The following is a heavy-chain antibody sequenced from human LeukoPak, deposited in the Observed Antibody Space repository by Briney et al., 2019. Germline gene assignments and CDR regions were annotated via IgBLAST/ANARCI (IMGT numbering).Heavy chain of an antibody. J-gene: IGHJ4*02. D-gene: IGHD5-24*01. Sequence: GGSLRLSCAASGFTFSSYEMNWVRQAPGKGLEWVSYISSSGSTIYYADSVKGRFTISRDNANNSLYLQMNSLRAEDTAVYYCARPRDGYNAAFDYWGQGTLVTVSS. CDR3: ARPRDGYNAAFDY. CDR1: GFTFSSYE. V-gene: IGHV3-48*03. CDR2: ISSSGSTI.